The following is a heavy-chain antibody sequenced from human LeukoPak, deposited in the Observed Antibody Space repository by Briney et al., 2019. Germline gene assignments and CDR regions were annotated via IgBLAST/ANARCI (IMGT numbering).Heavy chain of an antibody. J-gene: IGHJ5*02. CDR3: ERSATDSSGWYSWFDP. V-gene: IGHV1-18*01. Sequence: GASVKVSCKASGYTFTSYGISWVRQAPGQGLEWMGWISAYNGNTNYAQKLQGRVTMTTDTSTSTAYMELRSLRSDDTAVYYCERSATDSSGWYSWFDPWGQGTLVTVSS. CDR2: ISAYNGNT. D-gene: IGHD6-19*01. CDR1: GYTFTSYG.